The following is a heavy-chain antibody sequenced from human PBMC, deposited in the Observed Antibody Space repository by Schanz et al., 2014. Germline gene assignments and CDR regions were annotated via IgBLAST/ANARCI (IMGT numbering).Heavy chain of an antibody. V-gene: IGHV1-8*02. CDR1: GYTFTNYG. Sequence: QVRLVQSGAELKMPGATVKVSCETSGYTFTNYGVSWVRQAPGQGPQWMGRISPLLGVANYAQEFQGRVTLTRNTSISTAYMELTSLRSEDTAVYYCTRRGVYDTSFSFDPWGQGTLVTVSS. J-gene: IGHJ5*02. D-gene: IGHD3-9*01. CDR3: TRRGVYDTSFSFDP. CDR2: ISPLLGVA.